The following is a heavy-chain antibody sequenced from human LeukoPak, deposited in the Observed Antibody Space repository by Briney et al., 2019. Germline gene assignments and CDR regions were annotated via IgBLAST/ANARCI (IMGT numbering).Heavy chain of an antibody. CDR3: ARDNPDSYYFDY. CDR2: IWYDGSNK. V-gene: IGHV3-33*01. Sequence: GGSLRLSCAASGFTFSSYGMHWVRQAPGKGLEWVAVIWYDGSNKYYADSVKGRFTISRDNSKNTLYLQMISLRAEDTAVYYCARDNPDSYYFDYWGQGTLVTVSS. D-gene: IGHD1-14*01. J-gene: IGHJ4*02. CDR1: GFTFSSYG.